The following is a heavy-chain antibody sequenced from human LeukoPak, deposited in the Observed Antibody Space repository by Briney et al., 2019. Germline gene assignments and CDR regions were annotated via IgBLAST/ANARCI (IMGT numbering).Heavy chain of an antibody. Sequence: SVKVSCKASGGTFSSYAISWVRQAPGQGLEWMGGIIPIFGTANYAQKFQGRVTITADESTSTAYMELSSLRSEDTAVYYCAGEPPPWLAYYFDYWGQGTLVTVSS. CDR3: AGEPPPWLAYYFDY. D-gene: IGHD6-19*01. CDR2: IIPIFGTA. CDR1: GGTFSSYA. V-gene: IGHV1-69*13. J-gene: IGHJ4*02.